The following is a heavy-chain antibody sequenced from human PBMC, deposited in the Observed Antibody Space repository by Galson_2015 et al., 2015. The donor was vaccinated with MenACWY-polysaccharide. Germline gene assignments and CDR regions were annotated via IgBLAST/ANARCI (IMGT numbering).Heavy chain of an antibody. CDR3: ARTYGDFDY. J-gene: IGHJ4*02. Sequence: SVKVSCKASGYTFTNYDINWVRQATGQGLEWMGWINPMSGYSGYAQRFHGRVTLTKDTSISTAYLELSGLRSEDTAVYYCARTYGDFDYWGQGTLVTVSS. CDR2: INPMSGYS. D-gene: IGHD4-17*01. V-gene: IGHV1-8*01. CDR1: GYTFTNYD.